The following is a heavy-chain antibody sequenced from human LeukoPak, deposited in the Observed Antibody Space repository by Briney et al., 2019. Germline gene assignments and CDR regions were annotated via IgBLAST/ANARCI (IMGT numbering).Heavy chain of an antibody. CDR1: GGSLKNFA. CDR2: FNHIYGTT. D-gene: IGHD3-3*01. Sequence: SVKVSCKASGGSLKNFAISWVRQAPGQGPEWMGGFNHIYGTTNYAQKFQGRVTVTVDDSTNIAYLDLSSLRSDDTALYYCARRAEWFSWTRLDAFDIWGQGTMVTVSS. V-gene: IGHV1-69*13. J-gene: IGHJ3*02. CDR3: ARRAEWFSWTRLDAFDI.